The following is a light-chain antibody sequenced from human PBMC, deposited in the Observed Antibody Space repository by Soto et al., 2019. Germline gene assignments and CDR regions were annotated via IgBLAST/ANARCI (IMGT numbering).Light chain of an antibody. Sequence: QSVLTQPPSVSGAPGQRVTISCTGSSSNIGAGYDVHWYQQLPGTAPKLLIYGNSNRPSGVLDRFSGSKSGTSASLAITGLQAEDEADYYCQSYDSSLSGVFGVGTKLTVL. J-gene: IGLJ3*02. CDR1: SSNIGAGYD. CDR2: GNS. CDR3: QSYDSSLSGV. V-gene: IGLV1-40*01.